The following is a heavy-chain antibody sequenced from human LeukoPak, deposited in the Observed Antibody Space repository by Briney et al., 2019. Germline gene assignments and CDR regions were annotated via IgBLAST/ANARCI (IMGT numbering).Heavy chain of an antibody. J-gene: IGHJ4*02. CDR3: ARGISSSTFDY. V-gene: IGHV3-9*01. CDR1: GFIFDDHA. D-gene: IGHD6-6*01. CDR2: ISGNSGSI. Sequence: PGGSLRLSCAASGFIFDDHAMHWVRQAPGKGLEWVSGISGNSGSIGYADSVKGRFTISRDNAKNSLYLQMNSLRAEDTAVYYCARGISSSTFDYWGQGTLVTVSS.